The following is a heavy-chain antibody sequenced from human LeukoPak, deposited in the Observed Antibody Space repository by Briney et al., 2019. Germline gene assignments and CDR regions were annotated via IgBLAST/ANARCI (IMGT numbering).Heavy chain of an antibody. J-gene: IGHJ5*02. CDR2: IYYSGST. CDR1: GGSISSYY. D-gene: IGHD6-13*01. V-gene: IGHV4-59*01. Sequence: SETLSLTCTVSGGSISSYYWSWIRQPPGKGLEWIGYIYYSGSTNYNPSLKSRVTISVDTSKNQFSLKLSSVTAADTAVYYCARESYSSSWYWFDPWGQGTLVTVSS. CDR3: ARESYSSSWYWFDP.